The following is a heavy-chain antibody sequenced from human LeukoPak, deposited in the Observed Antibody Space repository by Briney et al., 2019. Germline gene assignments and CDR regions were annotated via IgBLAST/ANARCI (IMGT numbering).Heavy chain of an antibody. CDR3: ARDLRPGDYEPNAAFDI. V-gene: IGHV3-74*01. CDR2: INSDGSST. J-gene: IGHJ3*02. Sequence: GGSLRLSCAASGFTFSSYWMHWVRQAPGKGLVWVSRINSDGSSTSYADSVKGRFTISRDNAKNTLYPQMNSLRAEDTAVYYCARDLRPGDYEPNAAFDIWGQGTIVTVSS. CDR1: GFTFSSYW. D-gene: IGHD4-17*01.